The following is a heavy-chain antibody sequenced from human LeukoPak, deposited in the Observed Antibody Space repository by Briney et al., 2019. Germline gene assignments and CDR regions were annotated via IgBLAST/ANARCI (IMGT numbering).Heavy chain of an antibody. CDR2: ISGNGGKV. J-gene: IGHJ4*02. D-gene: IGHD3-22*01. Sequence: QPGGSLRLSCAASGFTFSNYAMAWVRQAPGNGLEWVSGISGNGGKVYYADSVKVPFTISRDNFKNTLDLQMNSLRGEDTAVYFCAKRDYYDSSGYASLFDHWGQGTLATVSP. V-gene: IGHV3-23*01. CDR1: GFTFSNYA. CDR3: AKRDYYDSSGYASLFDH.